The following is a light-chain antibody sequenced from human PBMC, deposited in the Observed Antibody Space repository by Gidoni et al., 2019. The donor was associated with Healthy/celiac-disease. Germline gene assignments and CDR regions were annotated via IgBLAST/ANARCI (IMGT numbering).Light chain of an antibody. V-gene: IGKV3-11*01. J-gene: IGKJ5*01. Sequence: IVLTQSPATLSLSPGERATLSCRACQSVSSDLAWYQQKPGQAPRLLIYDASNRATGIPARFSGSGSGTDFTLSISSLEPEDFAVYYGQQRSNWPPITFGQGTRLEIK. CDR2: DAS. CDR1: QSVSSD. CDR3: QQRSNWPPIT.